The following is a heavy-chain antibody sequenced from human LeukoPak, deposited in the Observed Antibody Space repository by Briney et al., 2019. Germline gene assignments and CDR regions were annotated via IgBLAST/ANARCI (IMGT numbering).Heavy chain of an antibody. V-gene: IGHV4-34*01. Sequence: PSETLSLTCAVYGGSFSGYYWSWIRQPPGKGLEWIGEINHSGSTNYNPSLKSRVTISVDTSKNQFSLKLSSVTAADTAAYYCARGTRGYSGYDYEPAPASAYSSGWYYFDYWGQGTLVTVSS. CDR3: ARGTRGYSGYDYEPAPASAYSSGWYYFDY. CDR2: INHSGST. D-gene: IGHD5-12*01. CDR1: GGSFSGYY. J-gene: IGHJ4*02.